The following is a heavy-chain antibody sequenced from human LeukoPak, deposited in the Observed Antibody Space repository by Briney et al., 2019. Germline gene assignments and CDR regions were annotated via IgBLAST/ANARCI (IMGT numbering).Heavy chain of an antibody. V-gene: IGHV3-30*04. CDR2: ISYHGSST. J-gene: IGHJ4*02. Sequence: GKSLRLSCAASGFTFSSFAMHWVRQAPGRGLEWVAAISYHGSSTYYADSVKGRFTIPKDNAKNTVYLQMNSLRAEDTAVYYCVSFYETYWGRGTLVTVSS. CDR3: VSFYETY. D-gene: IGHD2/OR15-2a*01. CDR1: GFTFSSFA.